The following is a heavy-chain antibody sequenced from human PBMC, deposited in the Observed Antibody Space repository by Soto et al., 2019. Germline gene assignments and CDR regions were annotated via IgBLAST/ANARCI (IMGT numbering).Heavy chain of an antibody. CDR1: GGSFTSYW. CDR3: ASRNKPYNWNDLYGGKDFGMDV. CDR2: IYPGDSDT. Sequence: GESLKISCKGSGGSFTSYWIGWVRQMPGKGLEWMGIIYPGDSDTRYSPSFQGQVTISADKSISTAYLQWSSLKASDTAMYYCASRNKPYNWNDLYGGKDFGMDVWGQGTTVTVSS. V-gene: IGHV5-51*01. J-gene: IGHJ6*02. D-gene: IGHD1-1*01.